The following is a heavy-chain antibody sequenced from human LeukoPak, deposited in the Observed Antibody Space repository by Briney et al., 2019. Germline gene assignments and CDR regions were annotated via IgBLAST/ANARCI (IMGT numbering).Heavy chain of an antibody. D-gene: IGHD2-2*01. CDR3: ASVGLGTSCYPGNCDY. J-gene: IGHJ4*02. Sequence: PGGSLRLSCAASGFTFSSYGMNWVRQAPGKGLEWVSSISSSSSYIYYADSVKGRFTISRDNAKNSLYLQMNSLRAEDTAVYYCASVGLGTSCYPGNCDYWGQGTLVTVSS. CDR1: GFTFSSYG. V-gene: IGHV3-21*01. CDR2: ISSSSSYI.